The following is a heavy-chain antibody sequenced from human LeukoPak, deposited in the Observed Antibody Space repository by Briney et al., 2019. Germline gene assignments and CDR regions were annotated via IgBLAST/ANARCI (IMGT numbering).Heavy chain of an antibody. CDR2: IYTSGST. V-gene: IGHV4-4*07. J-gene: IGHJ4*02. CDR1: GGSISSYY. Sequence: SETLSLTCTVSGGSISSYYWSWIRQPAGKGLEWFGRIYTSGSTNYNASLKSRVSMSVDTSKNQFSLRLSSVTATDTAVFYCARENSGSYREFDYWGQGTLVTVSS. CDR3: ARENSGSYREFDY. D-gene: IGHD1-26*01.